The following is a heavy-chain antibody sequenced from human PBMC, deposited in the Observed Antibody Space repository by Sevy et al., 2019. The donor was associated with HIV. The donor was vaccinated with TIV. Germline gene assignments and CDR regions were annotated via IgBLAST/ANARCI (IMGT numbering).Heavy chain of an antibody. V-gene: IGHV3-23*01. CDR3: AKDWRSGLGPNYFDH. CDR2: ISYSGGST. D-gene: IGHD3-3*01. Sequence: GGSLRLSCEASGFTFTNYAMTWVRRAPGKGLEWVSSISYSGGSTYYTDSVKGRFTISRDNSKNTLFLQMNSLRADDTAIYFCAKDWRSGLGPNYFDHWGQGTLVTVSS. CDR1: GFTFTNYA. J-gene: IGHJ4*02.